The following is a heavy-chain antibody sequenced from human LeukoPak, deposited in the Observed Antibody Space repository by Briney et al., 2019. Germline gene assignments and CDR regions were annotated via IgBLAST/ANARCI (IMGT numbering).Heavy chain of an antibody. CDR2: IYHSGST. D-gene: IGHD6-13*01. CDR1: GFTFSDYY. J-gene: IGHJ4*02. V-gene: IGHV4-59*01. CDR3: ARWGEAAAGIYY. Sequence: GSLRLSCAASGFTFSDYYMSWIRQPPGKGLEWLGYIYHSGSTNYNPSLKSRITISVDTSKNEFPLKLSSVTAADTAVYYCARWGEAAAGIYYWGQGTLVTVSS.